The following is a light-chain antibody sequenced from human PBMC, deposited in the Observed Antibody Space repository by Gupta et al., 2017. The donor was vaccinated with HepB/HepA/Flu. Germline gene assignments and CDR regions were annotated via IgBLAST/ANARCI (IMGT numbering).Light chain of an antibody. CDR3: QQTYSRT. CDR1: RSIGTY. V-gene: IGKV1-39*01. Sequence: DIQMTQSPSSLSASIGDRVTITCRASRSIGTYLNWYQQKPGKAPNLLIYAASSLKSGVPSRFSGSGSGTDFTLTSRGLQPEDFATYYCQQTYSRTFGQGTKVEIK. J-gene: IGKJ1*01. CDR2: AAS.